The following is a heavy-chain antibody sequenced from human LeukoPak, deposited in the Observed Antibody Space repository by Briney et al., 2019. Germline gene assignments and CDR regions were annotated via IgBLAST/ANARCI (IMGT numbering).Heavy chain of an antibody. CDR3: ARLTRLHDAFDI. J-gene: IGHJ3*02. CDR2: IHYSGST. CDR1: GYSISNYY. V-gene: IGHV4-59*08. Sequence: SETLSLTCTVSGYSISNYYWSWIRQPPGKGLEWMGYIHYSGSTNYNPSLKSRVTISVDTSKNQFSLKLSSVTAADTAVYYCARLTRLHDAFDIWGQGTMVTVSS.